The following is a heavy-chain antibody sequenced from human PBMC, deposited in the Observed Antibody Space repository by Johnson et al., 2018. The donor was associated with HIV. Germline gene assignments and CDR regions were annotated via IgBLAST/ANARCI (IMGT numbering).Heavy chain of an antibody. J-gene: IGHJ3*02. CDR3: AKRGTAMVLDAFDI. D-gene: IGHD5-18*01. Sequence: EVQVVESGGGLIQPGGSLRLSCAASGFTVSSNYMSWVRQAPGKGLEWVSTISSSGGNTYYADSVKGRFPISRDNSKNTLYLQMNSLRAEDTAVYFCAKRGTAMVLDAFDIWGQGTMVTVSS. CDR1: GFTVSSNY. V-gene: IGHV3-23*04. CDR2: ISSSGGNT.